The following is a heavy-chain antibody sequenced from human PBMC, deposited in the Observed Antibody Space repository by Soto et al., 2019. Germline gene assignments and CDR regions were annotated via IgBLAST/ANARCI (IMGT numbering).Heavy chain of an antibody. J-gene: IGHJ6*02. CDR2: IYPGDSDT. Sequence: GESLKISCKGSGYSFTSYWIGWVRQMPGKGLEWMGIIYPGDSDTRYSPSFQGQVTISADKSISTAYLQWSSLKASDTAMYYCARTYCSSTSCYAGYYYGMDVWGQGTTVTVS. D-gene: IGHD2-2*01. CDR3: ARTYCSSTSCYAGYYYGMDV. CDR1: GYSFTSYW. V-gene: IGHV5-51*01.